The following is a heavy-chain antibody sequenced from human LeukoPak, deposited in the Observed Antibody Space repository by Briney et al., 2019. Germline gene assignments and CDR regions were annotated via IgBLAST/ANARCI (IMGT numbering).Heavy chain of an antibody. J-gene: IGHJ4*02. CDR1: GYTFTGYY. Sequence: ASVTVSCKASGYTFTGYYMHWVRQAPGQGLEWMGWINPNSGGTNYAQTFQGRVTMTRDTSINTAYMELSRLRSDDTAVYYCARDESDSSSSAIDYWGQGTLVTASS. CDR2: INPNSGGT. D-gene: IGHD6-6*01. CDR3: ARDESDSSSSAIDY. V-gene: IGHV1-2*02.